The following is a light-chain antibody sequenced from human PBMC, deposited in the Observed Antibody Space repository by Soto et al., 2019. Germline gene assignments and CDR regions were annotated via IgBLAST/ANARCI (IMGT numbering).Light chain of an antibody. CDR2: GNT. Sequence: QPVLTQPPSVSGAPGQRVTISCTGSSSNIGADYNVHWYQQLPGTAPKLLIYGNTNRPSGVPDRFSGSKSGTSASLAITGLQAEDEADYYCQSYDNSLFTSVFGGGTKVTVL. CDR1: SSNIGADYN. J-gene: IGLJ2*01. V-gene: IGLV1-40*01. CDR3: QSYDNSLFTSV.